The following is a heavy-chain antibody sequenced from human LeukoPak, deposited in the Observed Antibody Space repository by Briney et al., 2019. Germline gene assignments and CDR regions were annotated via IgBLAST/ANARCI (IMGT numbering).Heavy chain of an antibody. CDR2: ISSGSTYM. Sequence: GGSLRLSCAASGFTFGSYSMNWVRQAPGKGLEWVSSISSGSTYMYYADSVKGRFTISRDNAQSSMYLQMNSLRAEDTAVYYCGRVGGRSKAAKGDAFDIWGQGTMVTVSS. V-gene: IGHV3-21*01. D-gene: IGHD6-6*01. CDR1: GFTFGSYS. CDR3: GRVGGRSKAAKGDAFDI. J-gene: IGHJ3*02.